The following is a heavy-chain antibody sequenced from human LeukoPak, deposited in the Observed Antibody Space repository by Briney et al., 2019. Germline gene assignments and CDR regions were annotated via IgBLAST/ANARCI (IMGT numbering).Heavy chain of an antibody. CDR1: GFTFASYS. D-gene: IGHD3-22*01. CDR2: IKSDGRT. CDR3: ARAPSEIGGYYPEYFRH. Sequence: PGGSLRLSCAASGFTFASYSMNWVRQAPGKGLEWVSRIKSDGRTNYADSVKGRFTISRDNAKNTVSLQMNSLRAEDTGVYYCARAPSEIGGYYPEYFRHWGQGTLVTVSS. V-gene: IGHV3-74*01. J-gene: IGHJ1*01.